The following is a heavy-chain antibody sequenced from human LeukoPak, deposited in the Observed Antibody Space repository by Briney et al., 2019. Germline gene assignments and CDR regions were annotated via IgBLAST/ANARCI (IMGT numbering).Heavy chain of an antibody. CDR3: ATSAGVGADRTDVFAI. D-gene: IGHD1-26*01. V-gene: IGHV3-9*01. CDR2: IRWNSEDI. J-gene: IGHJ3*02. CDR1: GFTFDDYA. Sequence: GGSLSLSCASSGFTFDDYAMHWVRQGAVKGLEWVSGIRWNSEDIGYAASVKGRFTISRDNAKNSLYLQMDSLKFEDTALYYCATSAGVGADRTDVFAIWGQGTRVTVSS.